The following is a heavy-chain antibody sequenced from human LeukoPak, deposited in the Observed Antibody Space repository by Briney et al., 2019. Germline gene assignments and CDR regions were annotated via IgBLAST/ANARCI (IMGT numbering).Heavy chain of an antibody. CDR2: IYHSGST. CDR3: ARHYDDSSGYYYDGFWFDP. D-gene: IGHD3-22*01. Sequence: SETLSLTCAVSGYSISSGYYWGWIRQPPGKGLEWIGSIYHSGSTYYNPSLKSPVTISVDTSKNQFSLKLGSVTAADTAVYYCARHYDDSSGYYYDGFWFDPWGQGTLVTVSS. CDR1: GYSISSGYY. V-gene: IGHV4-38-2*01. J-gene: IGHJ5*02.